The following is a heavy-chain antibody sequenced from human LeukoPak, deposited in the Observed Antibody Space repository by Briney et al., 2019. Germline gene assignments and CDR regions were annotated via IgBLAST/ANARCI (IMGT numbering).Heavy chain of an antibody. V-gene: IGHV3-21*01. CDR2: ISSSRSYI. D-gene: IGHD6-19*01. Sequence: GGSLRLSCAASGFTFSSYSMNWVRQAPGKGLEWVSSISSSRSYIYFADSVKGRFTISRDNSKNTLYLQMNSLRAEDTAVYYCAKDHGAVAGTYYYYYMDVWGKGTTVTISS. CDR1: GFTFSSYS. J-gene: IGHJ6*03. CDR3: AKDHGAVAGTYYYYYMDV.